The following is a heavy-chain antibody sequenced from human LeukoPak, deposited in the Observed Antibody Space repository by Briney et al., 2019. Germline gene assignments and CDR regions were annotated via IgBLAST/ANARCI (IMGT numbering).Heavy chain of an antibody. V-gene: IGHV4-30-4*08. CDR3: ARGNWGLTAWN. CDR1: GGSISSGDYY. J-gene: IGHJ4*02. Sequence: SETLSLTCTVSGGSISSGDYYWSWIRQPPGKGLEWIGYIYYSGSTYYNPSLKSRVTISADTSKNQFSLKLSSVTAADTAVYYCARGNWGLTAWNWGQGTLVTVSS. CDR2: IYYSGST. D-gene: IGHD7-27*01.